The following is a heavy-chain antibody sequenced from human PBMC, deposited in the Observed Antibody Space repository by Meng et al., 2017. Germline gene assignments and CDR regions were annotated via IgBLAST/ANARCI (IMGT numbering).Heavy chain of an antibody. D-gene: IGHD6-6*01. V-gene: IGHV3-21*01. CDR1: GFTFSSYS. Sequence: GESLKISCAASGFTFSSYSMNWVRQAPGKGLEWVSSISGSSSYIYYADSVKGRFTISRDNAKNSLYLQMNSLRAEDTAVYYCARDLGSSSSYFDYWGQGNPV. J-gene: IGHJ4*02. CDR3: ARDLGSSSSYFDY. CDR2: ISGSSSYI.